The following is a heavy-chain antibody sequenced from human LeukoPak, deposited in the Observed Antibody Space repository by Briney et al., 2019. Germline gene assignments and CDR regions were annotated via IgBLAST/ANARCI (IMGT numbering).Heavy chain of an antibody. CDR3: VKGQQFILTGYYFDY. Sequence: GGAVRLSCLASGFTFNSYAMNGVRQAPGKELEYVSVSSSNGDSTYYAVSLKGRFTISRDNSKSKLYLQMRSLRPEDTAVYYCVKGQQFILTGYYFDYWGQGALVTVSS. J-gene: IGHJ4*02. D-gene: IGHD3-9*01. CDR2: SSSNGDST. V-gene: IGHV3-64D*09. CDR1: GFTFNSYA.